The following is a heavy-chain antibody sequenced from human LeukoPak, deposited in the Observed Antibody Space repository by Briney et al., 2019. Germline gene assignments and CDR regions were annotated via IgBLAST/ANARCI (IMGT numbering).Heavy chain of an antibody. J-gene: IGHJ5*02. CDR2: IKSDGTRT. V-gene: IGHV3-74*03. CDR3: SRGLYYFSTYTIDP. Sequence: GGSLRLSCAASGFTFSSYWMNWVRQAPGKGLVWVSRIKSDGTRTTYADSVKGRFTISRDNAKNTLYLQMTSLRAEDKAIYYCSRGLYYFSTYTIDPWGEGTLVTVSS. D-gene: IGHD2-2*01. CDR1: GFTFSSYW.